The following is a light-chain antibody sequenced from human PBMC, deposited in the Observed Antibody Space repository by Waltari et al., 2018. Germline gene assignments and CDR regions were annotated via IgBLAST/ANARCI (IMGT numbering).Light chain of an antibody. CDR1: QSITRW. V-gene: IGKV1-5*03. Sequence: DIQLTQSPPTLAASVGDRVTITCRASQSITRWLAWYQQKPGRAPKLLIYEASNVVTGFPSRFSGTGSGTVVTLTISSLEPDDFATYYCQQFVGYPYTFGQGTKVETK. CDR3: QQFVGYPYT. J-gene: IGKJ2*01. CDR2: EAS.